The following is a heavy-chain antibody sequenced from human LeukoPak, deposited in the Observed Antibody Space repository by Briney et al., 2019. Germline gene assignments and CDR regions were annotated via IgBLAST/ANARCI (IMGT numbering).Heavy chain of an antibody. CDR1: GFTLTNAW. D-gene: IGHD6-25*01. V-gene: IGHV3-21*01. CDR3: ARGSVELQRLDAFDV. J-gene: IGHJ3*01. Sequence: PGGSLRLSCAASGFTLTNAWMSWVRQAPGKGLEWVSSISTTSRHIYYADSVKGRFTISRDNAKNSLYLQMTSLRAEDTAVYYCARGSVELQRLDAFDVWGQGTMVTVSP. CDR2: ISTTSRHI.